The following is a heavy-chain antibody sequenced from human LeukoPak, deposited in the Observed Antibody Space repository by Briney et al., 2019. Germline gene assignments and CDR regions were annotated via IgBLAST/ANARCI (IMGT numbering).Heavy chain of an antibody. CDR1: GGSISSYY. CDR2: IYYSGST. D-gene: IGHD6-13*01. V-gene: IGHV4-59*01. Sequence: PSETLSLTCTVSGGSISSYYWSWIRQPPGKGLEWIGYIYYSGSTNYNPSLKSRVTISVDTSKNQFSLKLSSVTAADTAVYYCARTGPRQLFDYWGQGILVTVSS. CDR3: ARTGPRQLFDY. J-gene: IGHJ4*02.